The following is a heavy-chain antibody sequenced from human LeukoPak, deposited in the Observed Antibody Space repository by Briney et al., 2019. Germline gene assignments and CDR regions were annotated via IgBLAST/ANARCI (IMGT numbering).Heavy chain of an antibody. CDR2: IDPSAGST. CDR3: ARAHHASSNIKVPFAV. J-gene: IGHJ6*04. CDR1: GGTFSSYA. V-gene: IGHV1-46*01. D-gene: IGHD6-19*01. Sequence: GASVKVSCKASGGTFSSYAISWVRQAPGQGREWVGVIDPSAGSTTYAQKFQGRVTMTRDTATSTVYMELSSLRSDDTAVYYCARAHHASSNIKVPFAVWGKGTTVTVSS.